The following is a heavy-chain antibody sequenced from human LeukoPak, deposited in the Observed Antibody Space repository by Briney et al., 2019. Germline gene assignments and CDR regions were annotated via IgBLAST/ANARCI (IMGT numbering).Heavy chain of an antibody. CDR3: TTTYHYDSTGYSSYY. V-gene: IGHV3-15*01. CDR1: GLTFSNAW. D-gene: IGHD3-22*01. CDR2: IKSKSVGGAI. J-gene: IGHJ4*02. Sequence: GGSLRLSCVVSGLTFSNAWMTWVRQAPGKGLEWVGRIKSKSVGGAIDYAAPVKGRFTISRDDSRNTVYLQMNSLKTEDTAFYYCTTTYHYDSTGYSSYYWGQGTLVTVSS.